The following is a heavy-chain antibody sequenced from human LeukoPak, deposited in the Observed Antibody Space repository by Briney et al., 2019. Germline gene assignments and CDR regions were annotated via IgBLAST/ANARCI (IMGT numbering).Heavy chain of an antibody. CDR3: ARDRCSSISCRSLDY. CDR1: GGSISSYY. D-gene: IGHD2-2*01. V-gene: IGHV4-4*07. Sequence: PSETLSLTCTVSGGSISSYYWSWIRQPAGKGLEWIGRIYTSGSTNYNPSLKSRVTMSVDTSKNQFSLKLSSVTAADTAVYYCARDRCSSISCRSLDYWGQGTLVTVSS. J-gene: IGHJ4*02. CDR2: IYTSGST.